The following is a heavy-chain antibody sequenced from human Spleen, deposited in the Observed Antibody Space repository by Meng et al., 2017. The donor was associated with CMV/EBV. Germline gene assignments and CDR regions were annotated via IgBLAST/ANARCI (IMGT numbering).Heavy chain of an antibody. V-gene: IGHV5-51*01. Sequence: FTSYWIGWVRQMPGKGLEWMGLIFPRDSETRYSPSFQGQVTISADKSISTAYLQWSSLKASDTAIYYCARRGPGYCTTTSCRYSFDYWGQGALVTVSS. CDR1: FTSYW. CDR3: ARRGPGYCTTTSCRYSFDY. CDR2: IFPRDSET. D-gene: IGHD2-2*01. J-gene: IGHJ4*02.